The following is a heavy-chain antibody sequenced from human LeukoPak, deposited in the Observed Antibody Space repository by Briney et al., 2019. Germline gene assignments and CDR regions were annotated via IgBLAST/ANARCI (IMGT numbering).Heavy chain of an antibody. CDR1: GFTFSTSG. D-gene: IGHD3-10*01. J-gene: IGHJ4*02. CDR2: ISYDGNTK. CDR3: AKWRRGHYCGSGTKLDY. V-gene: IGHV3-30*18. Sequence: GGSLRLSCAASGFTFSTSGMHWVRQAPGKGLEWMAVISYDGNTKQYADSVKGRFIISRDNSDNTVYLQMNSLRAEDTAVYYCAKWRRGHYCGSGTKLDYWGQGILVTVSS.